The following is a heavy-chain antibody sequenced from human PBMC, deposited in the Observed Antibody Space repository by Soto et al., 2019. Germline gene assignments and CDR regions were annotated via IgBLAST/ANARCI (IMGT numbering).Heavy chain of an antibody. CDR3: EGGYYYGEY. CDR2: INQHGSEK. CDR1: GFTFSNSW. V-gene: IGHV3-7*01. D-gene: IGHD3-10*01. J-gene: IGHJ4*02. Sequence: GGSLRLSCAASGFTFSNSWMNWVRQAPGKGLEWVANINQHGSEKSYVDSVKGRFTIYRDNAKNSLYLQINGLRAEDAAVYYCEGGYYYGEYWGQGTLVTVSS.